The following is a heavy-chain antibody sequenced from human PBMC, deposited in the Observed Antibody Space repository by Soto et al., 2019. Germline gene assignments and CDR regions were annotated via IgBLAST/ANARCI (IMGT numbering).Heavy chain of an antibody. V-gene: IGHV1-3*01. CDR3: ARASSVGDQEGGDY. CDR1: GYTFTSYA. D-gene: IGHD2-21*02. Sequence: QVQLVQSGAEVKKPGASVKVSCKASGYTFTSYAMHWVRQAPGQRLEWMGWINAGNGNTKYSQKFQGRVTITRDTSASTAYMELSSLRSEDTAMYYCARASSVGDQEGGDYWGQGTLVTVSS. CDR2: INAGNGNT. J-gene: IGHJ4*02.